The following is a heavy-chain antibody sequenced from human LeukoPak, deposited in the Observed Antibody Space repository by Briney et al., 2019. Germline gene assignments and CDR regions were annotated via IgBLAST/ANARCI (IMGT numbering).Heavy chain of an antibody. D-gene: IGHD2-15*01. CDR1: GGTFSSYA. V-gene: IGHV1-69*01. CDR2: IIPIFGTA. CDR3: AREAAPSAFYYYYGMDV. Sequence: SVKVSCKASGGTFSSYAISWVRQAPGQGLEWMGGIIPIFGTANYAQKFQGRVTITADESTSTAYMELSSLRSKDTAVYYCAREAAPSAFYYYYGMDVWGKGTTVTVSS. J-gene: IGHJ6*04.